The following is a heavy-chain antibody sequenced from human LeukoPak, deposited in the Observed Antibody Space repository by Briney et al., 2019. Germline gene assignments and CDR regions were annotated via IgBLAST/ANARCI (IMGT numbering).Heavy chain of an antibody. CDR3: ARGYCSGGSCYGMDV. D-gene: IGHD2-15*01. Sequence: GRSLRLSCAASGFTFSSYAMHWVRQAPGKGLEWVAVISYDGSNEYYADSVKGRFTISRDNSKNTLYLQMNSLRAEDTAVYYCARGYCSGGSCYGMDVWGQGTTVTATS. V-gene: IGHV3-30*04. J-gene: IGHJ6*02. CDR1: GFTFSSYA. CDR2: ISYDGSNE.